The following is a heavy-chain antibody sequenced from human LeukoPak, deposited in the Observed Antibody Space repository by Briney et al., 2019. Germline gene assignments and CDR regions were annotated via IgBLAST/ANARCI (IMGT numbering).Heavy chain of an antibody. CDR3: ARGYYYDSSGYYPYWYFDL. Sequence: ASVKVSCKASGYTFTSYDINWVRQATGQGLEWMGWMNPNSGNTGYAQKFQGGVTMTRNTSISTAYMELSSLRSDDTAVYYCARGYYYDSSGYYPYWYFDLWGRGTLVTVSS. J-gene: IGHJ2*01. CDR1: GYTFTSYD. V-gene: IGHV1-8*01. D-gene: IGHD3-22*01. CDR2: MNPNSGNT.